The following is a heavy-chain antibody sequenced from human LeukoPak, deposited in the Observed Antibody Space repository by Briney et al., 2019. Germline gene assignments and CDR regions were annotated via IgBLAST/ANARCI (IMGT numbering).Heavy chain of an antibody. Sequence: SETLSLTCTVSGGSISSYYWSWIRQPPGKGLEWIGRIYISGTTNYNSSLKSRITMSLDTSKNQLSLKLSSVCAADTVVYCSARDEAGSGYIDYWGQGTLVTVCS. CDR1: GGSISSYY. J-gene: IGHJ4*01. D-gene: IGHD3-22*01. V-gene: IGHV4-4*07. CDR2: IYISGTT. CDR3: ARDEAGSGYIDY.